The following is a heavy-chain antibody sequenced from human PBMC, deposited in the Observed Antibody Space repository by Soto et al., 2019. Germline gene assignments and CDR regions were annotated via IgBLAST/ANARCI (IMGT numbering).Heavy chain of an antibody. V-gene: IGHV4-59*01. CDR1: GGSISSYY. CDR3: ARVGSSGWSPDY. CDR2: IYYSGST. D-gene: IGHD6-19*01. J-gene: IGHJ4*02. Sequence: SETLSLTCTVSGGSISSYYWSWIRQPPGKGLEWIGYIYYSGSTNYNPSLKSRVTISVDTSKNQFSLKMSSVTAADTAVYYCARVGSSGWSPDYWGRGTLVTV.